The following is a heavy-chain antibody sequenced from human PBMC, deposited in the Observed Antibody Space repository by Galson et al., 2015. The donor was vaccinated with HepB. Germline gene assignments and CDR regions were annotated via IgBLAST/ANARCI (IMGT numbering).Heavy chain of an antibody. Sequence: SVKVSCKASGYTFTGYFIHWVRQAPGQGLEWMGRINPSTGGTTSPQKFQDRVTMTRDTSINTAYMELSRLTSDDTVVYYCAREAGDYGSGDHFDSWGQGTLVTVSS. J-gene: IGHJ4*02. D-gene: IGHD3-10*01. CDR1: GYTFTGYF. CDR3: AREAGDYGSGDHFDS. V-gene: IGHV1-2*05. CDR2: INPSTGGT.